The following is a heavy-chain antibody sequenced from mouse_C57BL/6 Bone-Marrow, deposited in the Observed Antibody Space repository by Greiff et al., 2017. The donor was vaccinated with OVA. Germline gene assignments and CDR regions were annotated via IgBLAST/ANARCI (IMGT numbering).Heavy chain of an antibody. CDR1: GFTFSDYY. CDR3: ARKYYGSSYAMDY. J-gene: IGHJ4*01. CDR2: ISNGGGST. V-gene: IGHV5-12*01. D-gene: IGHD1-1*01. Sequence: EVQLVESGGGLVQPGGSLKLSCAASGFTFSDYYMYWVRQTPEKRLEWVAYISNGGGSTYYPDTVKGRFTISRDNAKNTLYLQMSRLKSEDTAMYYGARKYYGSSYAMDYWGQGTSVTVSS.